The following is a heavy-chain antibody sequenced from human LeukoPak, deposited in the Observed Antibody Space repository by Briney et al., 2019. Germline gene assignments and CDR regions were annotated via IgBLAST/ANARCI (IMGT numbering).Heavy chain of an antibody. V-gene: IGHV4-4*07. D-gene: IGHD3-22*01. CDR3: ARGPRPSDYYDSSGYYYFDY. CDR1: GGSISSYY. Sequence: SETLSLTCTVSGGSISSYYWSWIRQPAGKGLEWIGRIYTSGSTNYNPSLKSRVTMSVDTSKNQFSLKLSSVTAADTVVYYCARGPRPSDYYDSSGYYYFDYWGQGTLVTVSS. CDR2: IYTSGST. J-gene: IGHJ4*02.